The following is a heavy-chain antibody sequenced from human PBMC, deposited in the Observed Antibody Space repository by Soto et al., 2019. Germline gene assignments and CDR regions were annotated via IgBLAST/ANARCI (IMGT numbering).Heavy chain of an antibody. CDR3: ARGRTVSSIGPLLV. D-gene: IGHD1-1*01. CDR2: VSPKSGNT. CDR1: GYNFFDYG. Sequence: QIQLVQSGAAVKKPAASLKDSCKAPGYNFFDYGVTWVRQAPGQGLGWMGWVSPKSGNTDHARKAQSRVTMTTDTSTRTAYMELRGLRSDDTAVYYCARGRTVSSIGPLLVWGQGTLVSVSS. V-gene: IGHV1-18*01. J-gene: IGHJ1*01.